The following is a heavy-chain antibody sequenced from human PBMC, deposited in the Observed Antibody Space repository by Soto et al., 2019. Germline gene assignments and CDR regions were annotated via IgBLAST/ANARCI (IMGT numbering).Heavy chain of an antibody. CDR2: IYYTGST. CDR3: ARYRFSGSRWSKFDD. V-gene: IGHV4-31*03. Sequence: QVQLQQSGPGLVKPSQTLSLTCTVSGVTVSSVAYYCSWIRQHPGKGLEWIGNIYYTGSTYYTPSLKSGVVISLATSKNQFSLGLSSVTAADTAVYFCARYRFSGSRWSKFDDWGQGTLVTVSS. D-gene: IGHD6-13*01. CDR1: GVTVSSVAYY. J-gene: IGHJ4*02.